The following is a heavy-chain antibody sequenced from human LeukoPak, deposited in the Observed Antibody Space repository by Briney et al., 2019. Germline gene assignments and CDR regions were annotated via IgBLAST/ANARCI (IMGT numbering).Heavy chain of an antibody. Sequence: ASVKVSCKASGYTFTSYDINWVRQATGQGLEWMGWMNPNSGNTGYAQKFQGRVTMTRNTSISTAYMELSSLRSEDTAVYYCARVVTTHYYYYYRDVWGKGTTVTVSS. CDR1: GYTFTSYD. D-gene: IGHD1-14*01. CDR3: ARVVTTHYYYYYRDV. V-gene: IGHV1-8*01. J-gene: IGHJ6*03. CDR2: MNPNSGNT.